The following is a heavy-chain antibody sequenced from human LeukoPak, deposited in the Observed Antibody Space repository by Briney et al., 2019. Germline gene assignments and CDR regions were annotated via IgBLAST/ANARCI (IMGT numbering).Heavy chain of an antibody. V-gene: IGHV3-48*04. CDR2: IGISSGNT. CDR3: ARDSAGNDY. D-gene: IGHD6-13*01. CDR1: GFTFSSYS. J-gene: IGHJ4*02. Sequence: GGSLRLSCAASGFTFSSYSMNWVRQAPGKGLEWISYIGISSGNTKYADSVKGRFTISRDNAKNSLYLQMNSLRAEDTAMYYCARDSAGNDYWGQGTLVTVSS.